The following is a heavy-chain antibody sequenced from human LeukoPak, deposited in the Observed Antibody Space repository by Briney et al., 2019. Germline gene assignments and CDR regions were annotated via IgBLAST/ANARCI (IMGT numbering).Heavy chain of an antibody. CDR3: ARDPRITMVRGSSGMDV. CDR2: INPNSGGT. D-gene: IGHD3-10*01. V-gene: IGHV1-2*02. J-gene: IGHJ6*03. CDR1: GYTFTGYY. Sequence: ASVKVSCKASGYTFTGYYMHWVRQAPGQGLEWMGWINPNSGGTNYAQKFQGRVTMTRDTSISTAYMELSRLRSDDTAVYYCARDPRITMVRGSSGMDVWGKGTTVTVSS.